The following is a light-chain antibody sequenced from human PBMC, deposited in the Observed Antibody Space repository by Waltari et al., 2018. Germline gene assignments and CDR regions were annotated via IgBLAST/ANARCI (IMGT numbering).Light chain of an antibody. V-gene: IGKV3-20*01. J-gene: IGKJ1*01. Sequence: EIVLTQSPGTLSLSPGARATLSCRASQSVTSSLAWYQQKPGQAPRLIIYGASTRATGFPDRFSGSGSGTDFTLTISRLEPEDFAVYYCQQYDSSWTFGQGTNLEIK. CDR1: QSVTSS. CDR3: QQYDSSWT. CDR2: GAS.